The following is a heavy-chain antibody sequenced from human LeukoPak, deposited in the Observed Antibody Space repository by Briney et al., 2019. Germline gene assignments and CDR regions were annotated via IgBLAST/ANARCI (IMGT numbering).Heavy chain of an antibody. CDR1: GGTFSSYA. CDR3: AREYSGYDWGHFDF. D-gene: IGHD5-12*01. Sequence: EASVKVSCKASGGTFSSYAISWVRQAPGQGLEWMGWISAYNGNTNYAQKFQGRVTMTTDTSTTTAYLELRSLRSDDTALYYCAREYSGYDWGHFDFWGQGTLVTVSS. CDR2: ISAYNGNT. V-gene: IGHV1-18*01. J-gene: IGHJ4*02.